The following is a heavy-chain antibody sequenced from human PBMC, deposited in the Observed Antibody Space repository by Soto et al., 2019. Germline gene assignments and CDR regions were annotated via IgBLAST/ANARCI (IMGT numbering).Heavy chain of an antibody. CDR2: IYWDDDK. Sequence: QITLKESGPMLVKPTQTLTLTCTFSGFSLSTNGVGVGWIRQPPGKALEWLALIYWDDDKRYSPSLKSRLTITKDTSKNRVVLTMTNMDPVDTATYYCAHSPRITMYDYWGQGTLVTVSS. D-gene: IGHD3-10*02. CDR1: GFSLSTNGVG. V-gene: IGHV2-5*02. J-gene: IGHJ4*02. CDR3: AHSPRITMYDY.